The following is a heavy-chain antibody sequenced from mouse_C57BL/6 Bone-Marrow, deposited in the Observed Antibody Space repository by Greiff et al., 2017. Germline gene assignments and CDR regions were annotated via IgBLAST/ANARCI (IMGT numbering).Heavy chain of an antibody. CDR3: TRYHPYDGSSYRYFDV. CDR2: IDPETGGT. CDR1: GYTFTDYE. J-gene: IGHJ1*03. D-gene: IGHD1-1*01. Sequence: QVQLQQSGAELVRPGASVTLSCKASGYTFTDYEMHWVKQTPVHGLEWIGAIDPETGGTAYNQKFKGKAILTADKSSSTAYMELRSLTSEDSAVYYCTRYHPYDGSSYRYFDVWGTGTTVTVSS. V-gene: IGHV1-15*01.